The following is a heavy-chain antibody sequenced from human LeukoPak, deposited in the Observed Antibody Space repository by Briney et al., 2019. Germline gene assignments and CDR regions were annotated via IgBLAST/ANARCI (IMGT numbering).Heavy chain of an antibody. J-gene: IGHJ6*03. CDR1: GYTFTGYY. D-gene: IGHD2-15*01. Sequence: ASVKVSCNASGYTFTGYYMHWVRQAPGQGLEWMGWINPNSGGTNYAQKFQGRVTMTRDTSISTAYMELSRLRSDDTAVYYCARDSVQGYCSGGSCYPRYYYYYYMDVWGKGTTVTISS. CDR3: ARDSVQGYCSGGSCYPRYYYYYYMDV. V-gene: IGHV1-2*02. CDR2: INPNSGGT.